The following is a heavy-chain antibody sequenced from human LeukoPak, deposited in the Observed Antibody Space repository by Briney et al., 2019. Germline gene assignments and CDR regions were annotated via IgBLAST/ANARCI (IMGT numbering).Heavy chain of an antibody. CDR3: ARDRYYNDSRGTPFDY. CDR2: IHTSGST. V-gene: IGHV4-4*07. CDR1: GFTFSDYY. D-gene: IGHD3-22*01. Sequence: PGGSLRLSCAASGFTFSDYYMSWIRQPAGKGLEWIGRIHTSGSTNYNPSLKSRVTMSVDTSKNQFSLKLSSVTAADTAVYYCARDRYYNDSRGTPFDYWGQRTLFTVSS. J-gene: IGHJ4*02.